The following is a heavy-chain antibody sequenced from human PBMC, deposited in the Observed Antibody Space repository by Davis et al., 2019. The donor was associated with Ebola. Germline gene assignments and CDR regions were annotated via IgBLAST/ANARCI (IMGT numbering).Heavy chain of an antibody. CDR3: ARGDQGYSYGYCFDY. Sequence: GESLKISCAASGFTFSSYSMNWVRQAPGKGLEWVSYISSSSSTIYYADSVKGRFTISRDNSKNTLYLQMNSLRAEDTAVYYCARGDQGYSYGYCFDYWGQGTLVTVSS. V-gene: IGHV3-48*01. J-gene: IGHJ4*02. CDR2: ISSSSSTI. CDR1: GFTFSSYS. D-gene: IGHD5-18*01.